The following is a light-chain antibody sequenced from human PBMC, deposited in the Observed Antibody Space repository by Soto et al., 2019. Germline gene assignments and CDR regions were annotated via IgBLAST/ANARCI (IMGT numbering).Light chain of an antibody. Sequence: EVVLTQSPGTLSLSPGERATLSCRASQSVRSSYLAWYQQKPGQAPRLLIHGASSRATGIPDRFSGSGSGTDFTLTITRLEPEDFAVYFCQQYGSSPQTFGQGTKVDIK. CDR1: QSVRSSY. J-gene: IGKJ1*01. V-gene: IGKV3-20*01. CDR2: GAS. CDR3: QQYGSSPQT.